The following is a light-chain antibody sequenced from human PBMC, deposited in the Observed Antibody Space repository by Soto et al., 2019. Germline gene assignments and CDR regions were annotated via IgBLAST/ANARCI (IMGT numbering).Light chain of an antibody. CDR1: SSDVGGYNY. CDR3: SSYTSSSTHYV. V-gene: IGLV2-14*01. J-gene: IGLJ1*01. Sequence: QSALTQPASVSGSPGQSITISCTGTSSDVGGYNYVSWYQQHPGKAPKLMIYVVSNRPSGVSNRFSGSKSGNTASLTISGLQAEDEADYYCSSYTSSSTHYVFGTGTKLTVL. CDR2: VVS.